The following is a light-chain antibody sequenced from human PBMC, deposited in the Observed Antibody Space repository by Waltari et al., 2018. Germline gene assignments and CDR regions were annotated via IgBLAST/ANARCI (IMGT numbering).Light chain of an antibody. CDR1: QRIGTS. J-gene: IGKJ2*01. CDR2: GAS. V-gene: IGKV3-15*01. Sequence: EIVMTQSPATLSVSPGARAPLTCRASQRIGTSLTWYQQRPGRAPSHLIYGASTRATGIPARFSGSGSGTEFSLTISSLQSEDFAVYYCLQYNNWPYTFGQGTRLEIK. CDR3: LQYNNWPYT.